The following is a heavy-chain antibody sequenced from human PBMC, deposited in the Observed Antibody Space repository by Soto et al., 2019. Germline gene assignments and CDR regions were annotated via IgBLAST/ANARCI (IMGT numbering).Heavy chain of an antibody. V-gene: IGHV1-69*13. J-gene: IGHJ6*02. Sequence: VKVSCKASGGTFSSYAISWVRQAPGQGLEWMGGIIPIFGTANYAQKFQGRVTITADESTSTAYMELSSLRSEDTAVYYCARDLSSYGGPGFYYYGMDVWGQGTTVTVSS. CDR1: GGTFSSYA. CDR3: ARDLSSYGGPGFYYYGMDV. CDR2: IIPIFGTA. D-gene: IGHD5-18*01.